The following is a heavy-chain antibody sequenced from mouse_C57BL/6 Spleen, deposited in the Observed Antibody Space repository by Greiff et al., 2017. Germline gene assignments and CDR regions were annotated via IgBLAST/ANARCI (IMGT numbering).Heavy chain of an antibody. Sequence: DVMLVESGGDLVKPGGSLKLSCAASGFTFSSYGMSWVRQTPDKRLEWVATISSGGSYTYYPDSVKGRFTISRDNAKNTLYLQMSSLKSEDTAMYYCAREGYYYGSRPYFDVWGTGTTVTVSS. J-gene: IGHJ1*03. V-gene: IGHV5-6*02. D-gene: IGHD1-1*01. CDR2: ISSGGSYT. CDR3: AREGYYYGSRPYFDV. CDR1: GFTFSSYG.